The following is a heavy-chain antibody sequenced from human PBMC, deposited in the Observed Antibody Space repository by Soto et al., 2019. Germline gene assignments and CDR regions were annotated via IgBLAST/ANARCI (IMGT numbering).Heavy chain of an antibody. J-gene: IGHJ5*02. CDR3: ARAGINWFDP. CDR2: INPSGGGT. Sequence: ASVKVSCKTSRFFFTSFHMHWVRQAPGQGLEWMGMINPSGGGTDYPDKFQGRVTLTSDTSTNTVYMELRNLRSDDTAVYYCARAGINWFDPWGQGTLVTVSS. CDR1: RFFFTSFH. V-gene: IGHV1-46*01.